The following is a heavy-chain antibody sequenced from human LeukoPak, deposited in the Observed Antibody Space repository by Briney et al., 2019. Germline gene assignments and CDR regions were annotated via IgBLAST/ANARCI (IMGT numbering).Heavy chain of an antibody. V-gene: IGHV3-23*01. CDR2: ISVSRRST. CDR3: AKLIAPPPRKN. D-gene: IGHD2/OR15-2a*01. Sequence: GSGISVSRRSTYYGDSVKGRFTIYRENSKNTLYVKMNSLRAEDTAVYYCAKLIAPPPRKNWGQGTLVTVSS. J-gene: IGHJ4*02.